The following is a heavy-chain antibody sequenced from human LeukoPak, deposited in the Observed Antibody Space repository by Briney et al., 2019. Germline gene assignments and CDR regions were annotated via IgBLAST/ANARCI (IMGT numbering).Heavy chain of an antibody. J-gene: IGHJ5*02. V-gene: IGHV4-59*01. Sequence: SETLSLTCAVYGGSFSGYYWSWIRQPPGKGLEWIGYIYYSGSTNYNPSLKSRVTISVDTSKNQFSLKLSSVTAADTAVYYCARDRGFPSSRENWFDPWGQGTLVTVSS. D-gene: IGHD3-10*01. CDR3: ARDRGFPSSRENWFDP. CDR2: IYYSGST. CDR1: GGSFSGYY.